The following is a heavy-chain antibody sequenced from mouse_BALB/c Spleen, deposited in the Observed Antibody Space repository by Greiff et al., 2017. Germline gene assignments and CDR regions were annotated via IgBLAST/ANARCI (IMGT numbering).Heavy chain of an antibody. Sequence: DVKLVESGAELVKPGASVKLSCTASGFNIKDTYMHWVKQRPEQGLEWIGRIDPANGNTKYDPKFQGKATITADTSSNTAYLQLSSLTSEDTAVYYCARLITTVVDYWGQGTTLTVSS. D-gene: IGHD1-1*01. J-gene: IGHJ2*01. CDR3: ARLITTVVDY. V-gene: IGHV14-3*02. CDR1: GFNIKDTY. CDR2: IDPANGNT.